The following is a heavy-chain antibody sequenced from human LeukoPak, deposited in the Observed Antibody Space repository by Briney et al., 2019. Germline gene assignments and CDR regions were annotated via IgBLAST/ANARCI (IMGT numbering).Heavy chain of an antibody. CDR3: ARDTNSYGSQHFDY. V-gene: IGHV1-18*01. CDR1: GYTFTSYG. CDR2: ISAYNGNT. Sequence: ASVKVSCKASGYTFTSYGISWVRQAPGQGLEWMGWISAYNGNTNYAQKLQGRVTMTTDTSTSTAYMELRSLRSDDTAVYYCARDTNSYGSQHFDYWGQGTLVTVSS. D-gene: IGHD5-18*01. J-gene: IGHJ4*02.